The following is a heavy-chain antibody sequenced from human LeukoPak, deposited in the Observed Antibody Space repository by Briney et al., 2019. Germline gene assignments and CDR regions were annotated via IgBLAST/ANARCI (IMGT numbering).Heavy chain of an antibody. D-gene: IGHD5-12*01. V-gene: IGHV4-59*08. CDR3: ARMGGYSGYATH. Sequence: SETLSLTCTVSGGSLSSYYWSWIRQPPGKGLEWIGYIYSTGSTNYNPSLKSRVTLSVDTAKNQFSLKLNSVTAADTAVYYCARMGGYSGYATHWGQGALVTVSS. CDR2: IYSTGST. CDR1: GGSLSSYY. J-gene: IGHJ4*02.